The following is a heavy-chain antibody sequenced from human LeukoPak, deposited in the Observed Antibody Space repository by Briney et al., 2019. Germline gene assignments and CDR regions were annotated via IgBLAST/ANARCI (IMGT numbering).Heavy chain of an antibody. CDR1: GFTFSNYW. V-gene: IGHV3-7*03. D-gene: IGHD3-3*01. Sequence: GGSLRLSCAASGFTFSNYWMSWVRQAPGKGLEWVANINQGGSEKFYVDSVKGRFTISRDNAKNSLYLQMNSLRAEDTAVYYCARVLYPNYDFWSGYIGSYYFDYWGQGTLVTVSS. J-gene: IGHJ4*02. CDR3: ARVLYPNYDFWSGYIGSYYFDY. CDR2: INQGGSEK.